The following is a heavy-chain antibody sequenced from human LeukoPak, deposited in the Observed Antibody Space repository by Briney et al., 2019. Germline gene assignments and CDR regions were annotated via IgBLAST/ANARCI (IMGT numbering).Heavy chain of an antibody. CDR1: GGSISSYY. CDR2: IYYSGST. J-gene: IGHJ3*02. CDR3: ARGFVVVPAQHAFDI. D-gene: IGHD2-2*01. Sequence: SETLSLTCTVSGGSISSYYWSWIRQPPGKGLEWIGYIYYSGSTNYNPSLKSRVTISVDTSKNQFSLKLSSVTAADTAVYYCARGFVVVPAQHAFDIWGQGTMVTVSS. V-gene: IGHV4-59*08.